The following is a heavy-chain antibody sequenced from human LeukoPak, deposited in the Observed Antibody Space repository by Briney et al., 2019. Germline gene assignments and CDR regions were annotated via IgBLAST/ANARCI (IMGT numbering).Heavy chain of an antibody. J-gene: IGHJ5*02. Sequence: SETLSLTCTVSGGSINSYYWSWIRQPPGKELEWIGYIYYTGSTNYNPSLKSRVTISVDTSKNQFSLILSSVIAADTAVYYCARYSDAYAGARWFDHWGQGILVTVSS. V-gene: IGHV4-59*01. CDR3: ARYSDAYAGARWFDH. D-gene: IGHD3-3*01. CDR1: GGSINSYY. CDR2: IYYTGST.